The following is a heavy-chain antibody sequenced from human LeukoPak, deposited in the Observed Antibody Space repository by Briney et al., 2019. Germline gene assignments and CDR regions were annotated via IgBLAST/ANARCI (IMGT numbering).Heavy chain of an antibody. V-gene: IGHV3-21*01. D-gene: IGHD6-13*01. J-gene: IGHJ6*03. CDR3: ARGFLDKSSWHYYYYMDV. CDR2: ISSNSGYI. CDR1: GFTFSSCS. Sequence: PGGSLRLSCAASGFTFSSCSMNWVRQAPGKGLEWVSSISSNSGYIYYADSVKGRFTISRDNAKNSLYLQMSSLRPEDTAIYYCARGFLDKSSWHYYYYMDVWGKGTTVTVSS.